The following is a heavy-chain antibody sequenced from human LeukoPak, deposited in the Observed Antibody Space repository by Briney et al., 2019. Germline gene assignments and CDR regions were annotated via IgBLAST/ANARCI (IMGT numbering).Heavy chain of an antibody. CDR3: AREFGEFNTYYMDV. Sequence: ASVKVSCKASGYTFTGYYMHWVRQAPGQGLEWMGWINTNTGNPTYAQGFTGRFVFSLDTSVSTAYLQISSLKAEDTAVYYCAREFGEFNTYYMDVWGKGTTVTVSS. D-gene: IGHD3-10*01. J-gene: IGHJ6*03. CDR1: GYTFTGYY. CDR2: INTNTGNP. V-gene: IGHV7-4-1*02.